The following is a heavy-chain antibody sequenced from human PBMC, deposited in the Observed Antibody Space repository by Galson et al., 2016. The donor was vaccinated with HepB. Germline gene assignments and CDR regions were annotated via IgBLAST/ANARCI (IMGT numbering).Heavy chain of an antibody. CDR1: GFTFSTYS. CDR2: TDSTSRYI. V-gene: IGHV3-21*01. CDR3: ARAEDCFGDCPQKYYLDY. J-gene: IGHJ4*02. D-gene: IGHD2-21*02. Sequence: SLRLSCAASGFTFSTYSMNWVRLAPGKGLEWVSSTDSTSRYIYYADSVRGRFTISRDNAQKSLYLQMNSLRAEDTALYYCARAEDCFGDCPQKYYLDYWGRGTLVTASS.